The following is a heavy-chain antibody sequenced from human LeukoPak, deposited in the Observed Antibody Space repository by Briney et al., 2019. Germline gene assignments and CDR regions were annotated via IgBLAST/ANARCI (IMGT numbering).Heavy chain of an antibody. CDR3: ARALTTFDSSGYPDY. Sequence: GGSLRLSCAASGFTFSSYSMNWVRQAPGKGLEWVSSISSSSSYIYYADSVKGRFTISRDNAKNSLYLQMNSLRAEDTTVYYCARALTTFDSSGYPDYWGQGTLVTVSS. V-gene: IGHV3-21*01. CDR1: GFTFSSYS. J-gene: IGHJ4*02. CDR2: ISSSSSYI. D-gene: IGHD3-22*01.